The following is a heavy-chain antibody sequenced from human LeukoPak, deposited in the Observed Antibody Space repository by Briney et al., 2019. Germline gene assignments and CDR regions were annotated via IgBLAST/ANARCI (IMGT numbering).Heavy chain of an antibody. Sequence: ASVKVSCKASGYTFTGYYMHWVRQAPGQGLEWMGWINPNSGGTNYAQKFQGRVTMTRDTSISTAYMELSRLRSDDTAMYYCARAGSSYYYDSSGYCGFDYWGQGTLVTVSS. CDR2: INPNSGGT. J-gene: IGHJ4*02. V-gene: IGHV1-2*02. CDR3: ARAGSSYYYDSSGYCGFDY. D-gene: IGHD3-22*01. CDR1: GYTFTGYY.